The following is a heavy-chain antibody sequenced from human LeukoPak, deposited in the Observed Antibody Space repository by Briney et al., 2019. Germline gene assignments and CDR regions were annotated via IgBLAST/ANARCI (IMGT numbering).Heavy chain of an antibody. CDR3: ARDREYYYGSGSYYKPLDY. V-gene: IGHV1-46*01. Sequence: ASVKVSCKASGYTFTSYYMHWVRQAPGQGLEWMGIINPSGGSTSYAQKFQGRVTMTRDTSTSTVYMELSSLRSEDTAVYYCARDREYYYGSGSYYKPLDYWGQGTLVTASS. J-gene: IGHJ4*02. CDR1: GYTFTSYY. D-gene: IGHD3-10*01. CDR2: INPSGGST.